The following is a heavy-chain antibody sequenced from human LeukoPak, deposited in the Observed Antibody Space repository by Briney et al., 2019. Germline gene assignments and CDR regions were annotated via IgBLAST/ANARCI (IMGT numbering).Heavy chain of an antibody. Sequence: PGGSLTLSCAASGFIFTSYAMTWVRQAPGKGLEWVSTINVSGGTTHYADSVKGRFTISRDNSKNTLYLQMNSLRADDTAVYYCAKGADGVWVVVPPAAIGYWGQGTLVTVSS. CDR1: GFIFTSYA. V-gene: IGHV3-23*01. CDR2: INVSGGTT. J-gene: IGHJ4*02. CDR3: AKGADGVWVVVPPAAIGY. D-gene: IGHD2-2*02.